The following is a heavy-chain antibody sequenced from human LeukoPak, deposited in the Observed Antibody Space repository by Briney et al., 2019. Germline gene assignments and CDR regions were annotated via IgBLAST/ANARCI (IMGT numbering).Heavy chain of an antibody. Sequence: ASETLSLTCAVYGGSFSGYYWSWLRQPPGKGLEWIGEINHSGSTNYNPSLKSRVTISVDTSKNQFSLKLSSVTDADTAVYYCAGGWLPDKNDFWGQGTLVTVSA. CDR2: INHSGST. CDR3: AGGWLPDKNDF. CDR1: GGSFSGYY. J-gene: IGHJ4*02. V-gene: IGHV4-34*01. D-gene: IGHD5-24*01.